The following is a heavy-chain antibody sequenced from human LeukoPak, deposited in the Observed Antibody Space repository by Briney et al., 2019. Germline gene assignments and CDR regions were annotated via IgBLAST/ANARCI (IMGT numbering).Heavy chain of an antibody. J-gene: IGHJ6*03. D-gene: IGHD5-18*01. Sequence: GASVKVSCKASGYTFTGYYMHWVRQAPGQGLEWMGWINPNSGGTNYAQKFQGRVTMTRDTSISTAYMELSRLRAEDTAVYYCARGRDDGYSYWYYYYYYMDVWGKGTTVTVSS. CDR1: GYTFTGYY. CDR3: ARGRDDGYSYWYYYYYYMDV. V-gene: IGHV1-2*02. CDR2: INPNSGGT.